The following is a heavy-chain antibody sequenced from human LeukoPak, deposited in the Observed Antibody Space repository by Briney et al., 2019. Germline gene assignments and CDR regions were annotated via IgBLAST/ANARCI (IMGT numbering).Heavy chain of an antibody. CDR2: ITSSSGTI. CDR3: ARAGGSYQVFDY. Sequence: PGGSLRLYCAASGFTFNGYSMNWGRHAPGNGLEWISYITSSSGTIYYADSVKGRFTISRDNAKNSLYLQMNSLRAEDTAVYYCARAGGSYQVFDYWGQGTLVTVSS. D-gene: IGHD1-26*01. J-gene: IGHJ4*02. V-gene: IGHV3-48*01. CDR1: GFTFNGYS.